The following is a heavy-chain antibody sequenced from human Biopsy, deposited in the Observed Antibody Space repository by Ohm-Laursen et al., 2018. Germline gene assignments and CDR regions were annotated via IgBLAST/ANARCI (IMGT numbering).Heavy chain of an antibody. V-gene: IGHV4-39*01. J-gene: IGHJ4*02. D-gene: IGHD3-10*01. CDR3: ARHSFGSGRDF. CDR1: DGSISNIINY. Sequence: SDTLSLTCTVTDGSISNIINYWGWIRQPLGKGLEWLGSIYHTGITDYNPSPKSRVTISVDQSNNHFSLKLSSLTAADTAVYYCARHSFGSGRDFWGQGTLVTVSS. CDR2: IYHTGIT.